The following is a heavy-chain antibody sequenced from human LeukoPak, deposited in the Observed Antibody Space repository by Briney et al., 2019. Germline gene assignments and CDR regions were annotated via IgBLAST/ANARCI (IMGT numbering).Heavy chain of an antibody. Sequence: SETLSLTCAVSGVSFDDYYWSWVRQTPGKGLEWIGEVNHSGYTNDSPSLKSRVTLSIDTSRKQFSLKLRSVTVADAGIYYCTRMTTGHDYWGQGTLVTVSS. CDR1: GVSFDDYY. V-gene: IGHV4-34*01. D-gene: IGHD4-17*01. CDR2: VNHSGYT. J-gene: IGHJ4*02. CDR3: TRMTTGHDY.